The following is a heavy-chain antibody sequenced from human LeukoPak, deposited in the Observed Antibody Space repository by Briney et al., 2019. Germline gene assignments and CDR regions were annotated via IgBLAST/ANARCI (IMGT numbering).Heavy chain of an antibody. V-gene: IGHV1-2*02. CDR2: INPNSGGT. Sequence: ASVKVSCKASGYTFTGYYMHWVRQAPGQGLEWMGWINPNSGGTNYAQKFQGRVTMTRDTSISTAYMELSRLRSEDTAVYYCATLDYGDYVFFDYWGQGTLVTVSS. CDR3: ATLDYGDYVFFDY. CDR1: GYTFTGYY. D-gene: IGHD4-17*01. J-gene: IGHJ4*02.